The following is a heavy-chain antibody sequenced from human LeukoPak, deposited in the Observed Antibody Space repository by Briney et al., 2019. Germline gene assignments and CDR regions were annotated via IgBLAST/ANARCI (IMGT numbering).Heavy chain of an antibody. V-gene: IGHV3-74*03. CDR1: GFTFSTYW. Sequence: GGSLRLSCAASGFTFSTYWMHWVRQAPGKGLVWVSRISSDGSIATNADSVEGRFTVSRDNAKNTLYLQMNSLRVEDTAVYYCARDKITGASTNDYWGQGTLVTVSS. D-gene: IGHD1-14*01. CDR3: ARDKITGASTNDY. J-gene: IGHJ4*02. CDR2: ISSDGSIA.